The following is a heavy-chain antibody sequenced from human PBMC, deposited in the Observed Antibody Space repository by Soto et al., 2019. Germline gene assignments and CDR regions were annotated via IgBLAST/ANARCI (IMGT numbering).Heavy chain of an antibody. CDR1: GFSLNITGMG. CDR2: IYWDDDR. Sequence: QITLKESGPTLVKPTQTLTLTCAFSGFSLNITGMGVGWIRQPPGKALEWLALIYWDDDRRYSPSLKSRLTISRATSKAQVVLTMTNMHPVDTATYFCADSTIWGSYRSPFHSWGQGTLVTVSS. D-gene: IGHD3-16*02. V-gene: IGHV2-5*02. J-gene: IGHJ4*02. CDR3: ADSTIWGSYRSPFHS.